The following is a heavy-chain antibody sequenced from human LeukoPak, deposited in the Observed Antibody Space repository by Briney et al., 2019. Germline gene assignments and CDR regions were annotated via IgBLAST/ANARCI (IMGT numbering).Heavy chain of an antibody. V-gene: IGHV3-64*04. CDR1: GFTFSSYA. J-gene: IGHJ6*02. D-gene: IGHD4-17*01. CDR3: ARGRPYGDSYYYYGMDV. CDR2: ISSNGGST. Sequence: GGSLRLSCSASGFTFSSYAMHWVRQAPGKGLEYVSAISSNGGSTYYADSVKGRFTISRDNSKNTLYLQMNSLRAEDTAVYYCARGRPYGDSYYYYGMDVWGQGTTVTVSS.